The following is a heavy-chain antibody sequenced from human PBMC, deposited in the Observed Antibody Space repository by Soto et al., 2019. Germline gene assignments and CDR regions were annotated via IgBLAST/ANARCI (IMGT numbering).Heavy chain of an antibody. CDR1: GFSLSTSGGG. Sequence: SGPTLVNPTQTLTLTCTFSGFSLSTSGGGGGWIRQPPGKALKWLALIYWDDDKRYSPSLKSKLTITKETSKNQVVLTMTNMVTVDTAAYYCADGILYYYCSGSQSWFDPWGQGTLVTVSS. CDR3: ADGILYYYCSGSQSWFDP. V-gene: IGHV2-5*02. CDR2: IYWDDDK. D-gene: IGHD3-10*01. J-gene: IGHJ5*02.